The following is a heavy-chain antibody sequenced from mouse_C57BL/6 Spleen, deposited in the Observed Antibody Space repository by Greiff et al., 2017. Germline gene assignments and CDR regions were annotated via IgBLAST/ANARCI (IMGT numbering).Heavy chain of an antibody. Sequence: QVLLQQPGAELVRPGSSVKLSCKASGYTFTSYWMDWVKQRPGQGLEWIGNIYPSDSETHYNQKFKDKATLTVDKSSSTAYMQLSSLTSEDSAGYYCARRGSYFDYWGQGTTLTVSS. J-gene: IGHJ2*01. V-gene: IGHV1-61*01. CDR1: GYTFTSYW. CDR2: IYPSDSET. CDR3: ARRGSYFDY. D-gene: IGHD3-1*01.